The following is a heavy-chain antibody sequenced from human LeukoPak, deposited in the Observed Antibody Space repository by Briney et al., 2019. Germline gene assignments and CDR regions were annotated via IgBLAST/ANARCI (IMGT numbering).Heavy chain of an antibody. D-gene: IGHD5/OR15-5a*01. CDR1: GASISSDAYS. CDR2: IYDSGNT. V-gene: IGHV4-30-2*01. CDR3: ARVPLRSTSYYFDF. J-gene: IGHJ4*02. Sequence: PSQTLSLTCGVSGASISSDAYSWSWIRQPPGKGLEWIGYIYDSGNTYYSPSLKSRVTISVDRSKNQFSLRLSSVTAADTAVYYCARVPLRSTSYYFDFWGQGAPVTVSS.